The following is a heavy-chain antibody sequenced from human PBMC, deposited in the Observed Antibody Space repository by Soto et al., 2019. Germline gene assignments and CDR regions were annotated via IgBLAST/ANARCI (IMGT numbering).Heavy chain of an antibody. D-gene: IGHD3-9*01. CDR3: AKGRYFESSGGCANL. V-gene: IGHV3-23*01. J-gene: IGHJ5*02. Sequence: EVQLLESGGGFLQPGGSQRLSCVASGFRFNSYAMSWVRQTPDKGLEWVAAISGSGYKTDYAQSVQGRFTISRDNSKSTVFLQMNSLRAEDSVIYYCAKGRYFESSGGCANLWGQGTLVTVSS. CDR2: ISGSGYKT. CDR1: GFRFNSYA.